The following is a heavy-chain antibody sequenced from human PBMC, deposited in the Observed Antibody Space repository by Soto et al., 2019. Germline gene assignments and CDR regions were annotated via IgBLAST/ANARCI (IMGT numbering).Heavy chain of an antibody. CDR3: AKDHKRGYANYGPVFAT. CDR2: ISGVGGSR. CDR1: GFTFSTFA. Sequence: EVQLLESGGGLVQPGGSLRLSCAASGFTFSTFAMSWVRQAPGKGLEWVSSISGVGGSRYYAESVKGRFTISRDNSRNILYLQMDSLRAEDTATFYCAKDHKRGYANYGPVFATWGQGTLVTVSS. D-gene: IGHD3-10*01. V-gene: IGHV3-23*01. J-gene: IGHJ5*02.